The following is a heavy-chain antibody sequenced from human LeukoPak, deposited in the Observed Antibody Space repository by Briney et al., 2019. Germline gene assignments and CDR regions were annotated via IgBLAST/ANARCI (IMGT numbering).Heavy chain of an antibody. CDR1: GFTFSSYS. Sequence: PGGSLRLSCAASGFTFSSYSMNWVRQAPGKGLEWVSYISSSSSTIYYADSVKGRFTISRDNAKNSLYLQMNSLRAEDTAVYYCARVGSSGYHDYWGQGTLVTVSS. CDR3: ARVGSSGYHDY. J-gene: IGHJ4*02. D-gene: IGHD3-22*01. CDR2: ISSSSSTI. V-gene: IGHV3-48*04.